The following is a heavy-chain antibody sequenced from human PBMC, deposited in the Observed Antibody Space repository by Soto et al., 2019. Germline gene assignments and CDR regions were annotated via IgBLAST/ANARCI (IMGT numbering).Heavy chain of an antibody. V-gene: IGHV1-69*13. CDR2: IIPIFGTA. Sequence: GASVKVSCKASGGTFSSYAISWVRQAPGQGLEWMGGIIPIFGTANYAQKFQGRVTITADESTSTAYMELSSLRSEGTAVYYCARDLGGSSSDWFDPWGQGTLVTVSS. D-gene: IGHD6-6*01. J-gene: IGHJ5*02. CDR1: GGTFSSYA. CDR3: ARDLGGSSSDWFDP.